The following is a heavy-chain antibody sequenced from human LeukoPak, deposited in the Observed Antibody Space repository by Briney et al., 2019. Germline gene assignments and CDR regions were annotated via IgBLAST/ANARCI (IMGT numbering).Heavy chain of an antibody. D-gene: IGHD3-22*01. Sequence: GGSLRLSCAASGFTFSSYWMHWVRQAPGKGLVWVSRINNDGSSTKYADSVKGRFTISRDNAKNTLYLQVNSLRAEDTAVYYCVRSMGYYYDSSGYYAFDYWGQGTLVTVSS. J-gene: IGHJ4*02. CDR3: VRSMGYYYDSSGYYAFDY. V-gene: IGHV3-74*03. CDR1: GFTFSSYW. CDR2: INNDGSST.